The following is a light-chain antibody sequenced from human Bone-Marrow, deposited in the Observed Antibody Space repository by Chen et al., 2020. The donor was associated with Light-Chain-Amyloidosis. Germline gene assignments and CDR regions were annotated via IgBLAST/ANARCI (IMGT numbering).Light chain of an antibody. J-gene: IGLJ3*02. V-gene: IGLV3-21*02. CDR3: QVWDRSSDRPV. Sequence: SSVLTQPSSVSVAPGQTATLACGGNNIGSTSVHWYQQTPGQAPLLVVYDDSDRPSGIPQRLSGATSGNTATLTISRVEEGDEADDYCQVWDRSSDRPVFGGGTKLTVL. CDR1: NIGSTS. CDR2: DDS.